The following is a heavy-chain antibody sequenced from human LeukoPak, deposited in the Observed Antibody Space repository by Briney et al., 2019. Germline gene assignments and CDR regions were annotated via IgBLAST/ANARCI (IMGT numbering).Heavy chain of an antibody. CDR3: ARAIVVADY. CDR1: GGSISSSSYY. J-gene: IGHJ4*02. V-gene: IGHV4-39*01. CDR2: IYYSGST. D-gene: IGHD2-2*01. Sequence: SETLSLTCTVSGGSISSSSYYWGWIRQPPGKGLEWIGSIYYSGSTYYNPSLKSRVTISVDTSKNQFSLKLSSVTAADTAVYYCARAIVVADYWGQGTLVTVSS.